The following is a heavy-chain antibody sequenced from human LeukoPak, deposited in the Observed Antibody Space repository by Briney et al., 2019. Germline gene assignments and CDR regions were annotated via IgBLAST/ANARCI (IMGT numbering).Heavy chain of an antibody. D-gene: IGHD6-19*01. Sequence: TGGPLRLSCAASGFALSSQAMGWVRQAPGKGLEWVSVISDSGGSTYYADSVKGRLTISRDNSENTLFLQMNSLRAEDTAVYYCAKDARRTNGWYFFDYWGQGTLVTVSS. J-gene: IGHJ4*02. CDR3: AKDARRTNGWYFFDY. CDR2: ISDSGGST. CDR1: GFALSSQA. V-gene: IGHV3-23*01.